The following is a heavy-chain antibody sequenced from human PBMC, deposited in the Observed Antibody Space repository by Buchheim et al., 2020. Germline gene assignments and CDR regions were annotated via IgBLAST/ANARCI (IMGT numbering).Heavy chain of an antibody. Sequence: QVQLVESGGGVVQPGRSLRLSCAASGFTFSSYAMHWVRQAPGKGLEWVAVISYDGSNKYYADSVKGRFTISRDNLKNTLYFQMNSLRDEDSAVYYCAKDIERAIVGATLDHWGQGT. V-gene: IGHV3-30-3*01. CDR1: GFTFSSYA. CDR3: AKDIERAIVGATLDH. CDR2: ISYDGSNK. J-gene: IGHJ4*02. D-gene: IGHD1-26*01.